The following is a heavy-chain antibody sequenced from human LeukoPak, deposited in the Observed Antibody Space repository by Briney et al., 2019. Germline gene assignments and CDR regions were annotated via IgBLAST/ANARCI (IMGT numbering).Heavy chain of an antibody. V-gene: IGHV1-69*13. CDR2: IIPIFGTA. J-gene: IGHJ6*02. Sequence: SVKVSCKASGGTFSSYAISWVRQAPGQGLEWMGGIIPIFGTANYARKFQGRVTITADESTSTAYMELSSLRSEDTAVYYCARDLYCSGGSCYHAEYYYYYGMDVWGQGTTVTVSS. CDR1: GGTFSSYA. CDR3: ARDLYCSGGSCYHAEYYYYYGMDV. D-gene: IGHD2-15*01.